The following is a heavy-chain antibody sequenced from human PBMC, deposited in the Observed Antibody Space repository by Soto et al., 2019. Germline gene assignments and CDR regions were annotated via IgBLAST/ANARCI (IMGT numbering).Heavy chain of an antibody. CDR3: AREEMVRGVYVDY. CDR1: GGSISSGGYY. Sequence: TLSLTCTVSGGSISSGGYYWSWIRQHPGKGLEWIGYIYYSGSTYYNPSLKSRVTISVDTSKNQFSLKLSSVTAADTAVYYCAREEMVRGVYVDYWGQGTLVTVSS. D-gene: IGHD3-10*01. V-gene: IGHV4-31*03. J-gene: IGHJ4*02. CDR2: IYYSGST.